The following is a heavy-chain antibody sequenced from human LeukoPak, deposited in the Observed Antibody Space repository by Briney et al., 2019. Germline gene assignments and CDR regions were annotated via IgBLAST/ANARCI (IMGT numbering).Heavy chain of an antibody. CDR1: GFTFSSYG. Sequence: GGSLRLSCAASGFTFSSYGMHWVRQAPGKGLGGVAFIRYDGSNKYYADSVKGRFTISRDNSKNTLYLQMNSLRAEDTAVYYCAKDHLAYCGGDCYPLVDWGQGTLVTVSS. J-gene: IGHJ4*02. CDR3: AKDHLAYCGGDCYPLVD. D-gene: IGHD2-21*02. V-gene: IGHV3-30*02. CDR2: IRYDGSNK.